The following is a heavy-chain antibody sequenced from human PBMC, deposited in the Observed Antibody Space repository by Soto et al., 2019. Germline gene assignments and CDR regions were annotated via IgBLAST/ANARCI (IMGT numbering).Heavy chain of an antibody. J-gene: IGHJ4*02. Sequence: ASVKVSCKASGYTFTNYDINWLRQATGQGLEWMGWMNPSNGNTGYAQKFQGRVTMTRDTSISTAYMELSSLTSADTAVYYCARFVRHLLPTIDYWGQGAVVTVSS. D-gene: IGHD2-15*01. CDR3: ARFVRHLLPTIDY. CDR2: MNPSNGNT. V-gene: IGHV1-8*01. CDR1: GYTFTNYD.